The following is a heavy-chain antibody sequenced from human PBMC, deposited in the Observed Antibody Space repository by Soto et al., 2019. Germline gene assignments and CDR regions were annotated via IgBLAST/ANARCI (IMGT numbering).Heavy chain of an antibody. Sequence: SETLSLTCTVSGGSISSGDYYWSWIRQPPGKGLEWIGYIYYSGSTYYNPSLKSRVTISVDTSKNQFSLKLSSVTAADTAVYYCARLNYDILTGSYDNYYYGMDVWGQGTTVTVSS. CDR2: IYYSGST. CDR3: ARLNYDILTGSYDNYYYGMDV. J-gene: IGHJ6*02. V-gene: IGHV4-30-4*01. CDR1: GGSISSGDYY. D-gene: IGHD3-9*01.